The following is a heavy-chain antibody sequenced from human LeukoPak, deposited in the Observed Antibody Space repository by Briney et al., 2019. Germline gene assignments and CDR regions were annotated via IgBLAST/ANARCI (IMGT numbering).Heavy chain of an antibody. CDR1: GGSISSSSYY. J-gene: IGHJ4*02. CDR3: ASEITIGALPLDY. D-gene: IGHD3-16*01. Sequence: PSETLSLTCTVSGGSISSSSYYWGWIRQPPGKGLEWIGSIYYSGSTYYNPSLKSRVTISVDTSKNQFSLKLSSVTAADTAVYYCASEITIGALPLDYWGQGTLVTVSS. CDR2: IYYSGST. V-gene: IGHV4-39*01.